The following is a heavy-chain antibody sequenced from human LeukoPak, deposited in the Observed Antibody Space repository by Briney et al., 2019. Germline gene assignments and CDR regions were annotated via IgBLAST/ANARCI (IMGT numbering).Heavy chain of an antibody. Sequence: PSETLSPTCDVSGYSINFGHLWGWLRQPPGKGLEWIASINHSGRTYYTPSLKSRVTISVDTLKNRFSLKVTFVTAEDTAMYFCARESSAVAHTMIRDWLDPWGQGTLVTVSS. D-gene: IGHD3-22*01. CDR2: INHSGRT. J-gene: IGHJ5*02. CDR3: ARESSAVAHTMIRDWLDP. CDR1: GYSINFGHL. V-gene: IGHV4-38-2*02.